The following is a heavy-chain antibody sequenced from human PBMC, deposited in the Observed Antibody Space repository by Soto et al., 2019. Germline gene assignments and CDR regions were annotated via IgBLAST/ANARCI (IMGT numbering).Heavy chain of an antibody. CDR2: INPNSGNA. V-gene: IGHV1-8*01. D-gene: IGHD4-17*01. Sequence: QVQLVQSAAEVKKPGASVKVTCKASGYTLTSYDINWVRQTTRQGLEWKGWINPNSGNAGYAQKFQGRVTMTRNTSISTAYMELSSLRSENRALYYCASTVYGHNVDYWRQGALVTVS. CDR1: GYTLTSYD. CDR3: ASTVYGHNVDY. J-gene: IGHJ4*02.